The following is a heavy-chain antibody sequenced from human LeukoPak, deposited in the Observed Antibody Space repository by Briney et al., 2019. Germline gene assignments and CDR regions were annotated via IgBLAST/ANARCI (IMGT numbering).Heavy chain of an antibody. Sequence: GGSLRVSCAASGFTVSSNYMSWVRQAPGKGLEWVSVIYSGGSTYYADSVKGRFTISRDNSKNTLYLQMNSLRAEDTAVYYCARDSGYGGTDYWGQGTLVTVSS. CDR1: GFTVSSNY. V-gene: IGHV3-53*01. CDR3: ARDSGYGGTDY. J-gene: IGHJ4*02. D-gene: IGHD4-23*01. CDR2: IYSGGST.